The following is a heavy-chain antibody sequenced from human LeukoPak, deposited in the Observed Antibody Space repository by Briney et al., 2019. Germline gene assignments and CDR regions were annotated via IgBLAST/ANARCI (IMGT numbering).Heavy chain of an antibody. D-gene: IGHD6-19*01. J-gene: IGHJ5*02. CDR2: INHSGST. V-gene: IGHV4-34*01. CDR1: GGSFSGYY. CDR3: ARDNRSSGWYLWFDP. Sequence: SETLSLTCAVYGGSFSGYYWSWIRQPPGKGLEWIGEINHSGSTNYNPSLKSRVTISVDTSKNQFSLKLSSVTAADTAVYYCARDNRSSGWYLWFDPWGQGTLVTVSS.